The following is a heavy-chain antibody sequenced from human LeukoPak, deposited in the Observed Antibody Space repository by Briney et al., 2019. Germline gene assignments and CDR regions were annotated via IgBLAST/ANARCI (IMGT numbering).Heavy chain of an antibody. V-gene: IGHV3-11*01. CDR3: ARPKSYYYDSSGYYVV. D-gene: IGHD3-22*01. J-gene: IGHJ4*02. Sequence: GGSLTLSCAASGFTFSDYYMSWIRQAPGKGLEWVSYISSSGSTIYYADSVKGRFTISRDNAKNSLYLQMNSLRAEDTAVYYCARPKSYYYDSSGYYVVWGQGTLVTVSS. CDR2: ISSSGSTI. CDR1: GFTFSDYY.